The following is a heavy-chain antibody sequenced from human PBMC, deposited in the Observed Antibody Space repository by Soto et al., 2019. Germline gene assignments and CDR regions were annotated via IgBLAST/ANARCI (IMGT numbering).Heavy chain of an antibody. CDR1: GGTFSSYT. D-gene: IGHD3-10*01. V-gene: IGHV1-69*02. CDR3: ASGFGGPPADY. J-gene: IGHJ4*02. Sequence: QVQLVQSGAEVKKPGSSVKVSCKASGGTFSSYTISWVRQAPGQGLEWMGRIIPILGIANYAQKFQGRVTITADKSTSTAYMELSSLRSEDTAVYYCASGFGGPPADYWGQGTLVTVSS. CDR2: IIPILGIA.